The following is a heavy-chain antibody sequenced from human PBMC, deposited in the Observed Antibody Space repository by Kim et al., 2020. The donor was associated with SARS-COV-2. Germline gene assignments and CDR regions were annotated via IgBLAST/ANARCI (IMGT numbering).Heavy chain of an antibody. CDR3: ARPDVLSRSDAFDI. V-gene: IGHV5-51*01. CDR2: IYPGDSDT. J-gene: IGHJ3*02. CDR1: GYSFTNSW. D-gene: IGHD3-16*01. Sequence: GESLKISCQGSGYSFTNSWIGWVRQMPGKGLEWMGIIYPGDSDTRYSPSLQDQVTISADKSISTAYLQWSSLKASGTAMYYCARPDVLSRSDAFDIWGQGTMVTVSS.